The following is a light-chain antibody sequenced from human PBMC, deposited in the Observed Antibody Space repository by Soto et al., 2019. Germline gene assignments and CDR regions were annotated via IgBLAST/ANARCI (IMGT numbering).Light chain of an antibody. CDR3: QQFDRYSWT. J-gene: IGKJ1*01. CDR2: DAS. V-gene: IGKV1-5*01. CDR1: HIIGTW. Sequence: DIQMTQSPSSLSASVGDRVTITCRASHIIGTWLAWYQQKPGKAPNLLIYDASSLESGVPSRFSGSGSGTEFTLTISALQPDDFATYYCQQFDRYSWTFGQGTTVEMK.